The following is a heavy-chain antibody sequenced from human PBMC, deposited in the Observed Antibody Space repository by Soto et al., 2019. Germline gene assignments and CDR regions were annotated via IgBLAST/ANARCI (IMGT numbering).Heavy chain of an antibody. CDR2: IYWDDDK. Sequence: QITLKESGPTLVKPTQTLTLTCTFSGFSLSTSGVGVGWIRQPPGKALEWLALIYWDDDKRYSPSLKSRRTITKDPPKNHVVLTLTSVDPVDTATYYCAHSGSSGYYFLGAFDIWGQGTMVPVSS. D-gene: IGHD3-22*01. J-gene: IGHJ3*02. V-gene: IGHV2-5*02. CDR1: GFSLSTSGVG. CDR3: AHSGSSGYYFLGAFDI.